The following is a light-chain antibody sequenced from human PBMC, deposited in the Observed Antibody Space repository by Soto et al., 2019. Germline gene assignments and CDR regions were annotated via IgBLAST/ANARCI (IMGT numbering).Light chain of an antibody. Sequence: EIVLTQSPGTLSLSPGERATLSCRASQRVSSIYLAWYQQKPGQAPRLLIYGAYSRATGIPHRFSGSGSGTDFTLTISRLEPEDVAVYYCQQYESSPPMYTFGQGTKLEIK. J-gene: IGKJ2*01. CDR3: QQYESSPPMYT. CDR1: QRVSSIY. V-gene: IGKV3-20*01. CDR2: GAY.